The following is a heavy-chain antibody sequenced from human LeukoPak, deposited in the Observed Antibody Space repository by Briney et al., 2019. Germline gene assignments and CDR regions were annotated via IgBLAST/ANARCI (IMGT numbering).Heavy chain of an antibody. Sequence: SETLSLTCTVSGGSISSSSYYWGWIRQPPGKGLEWIGSINYSGSTYYTPSLKSRVTISVDTSKNQFSLKLSSVTAADTAVYYCARELRYYDSSGLDWGQGTLVTVSS. CDR2: INYSGST. J-gene: IGHJ4*02. V-gene: IGHV4-39*07. D-gene: IGHD3-22*01. CDR1: GGSISSSSYY. CDR3: ARELRYYDSSGLD.